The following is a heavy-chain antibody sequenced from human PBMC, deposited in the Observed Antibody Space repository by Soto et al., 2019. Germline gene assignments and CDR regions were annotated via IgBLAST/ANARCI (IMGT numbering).Heavy chain of an antibody. CDR1: GFTFSSYA. CDR2: ISGSGGST. CDR3: ARGHFTYYYDSSGYYPAN. Sequence: GGSLRLSCAASGFTFSSYAMTWVRQAPGKGLEWVSAISGSGGSTYYADSVKGRFTISRDNSKNTLYLQMNSLRAEDTAVYYCARGHFTYYYDSSGYYPANWGQGTLVTVSS. D-gene: IGHD3-22*01. J-gene: IGHJ4*02. V-gene: IGHV3-23*01.